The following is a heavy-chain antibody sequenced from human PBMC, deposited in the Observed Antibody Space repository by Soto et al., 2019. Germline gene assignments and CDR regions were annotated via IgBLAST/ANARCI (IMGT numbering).Heavy chain of an antibody. CDR3: ERRQWGAFDY. J-gene: IGHJ4*01. D-gene: IGHD1-26*01. CDR1: GFTFNNYA. V-gene: IGHV3-23*01. Sequence: PGGSLRLSCAASGFTFNNYAMSWVRQAPGKAPEWVAAVRGSGPGTYHADSVRGRFTSSRDNLNNILYLQMNSLRAEDTTMYYCERRQWGAFDYWPHETLVTVSS. CDR2: VRGSGPGT.